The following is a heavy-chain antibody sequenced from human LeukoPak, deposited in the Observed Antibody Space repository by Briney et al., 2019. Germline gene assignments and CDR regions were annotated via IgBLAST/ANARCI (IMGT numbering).Heavy chain of an antibody. D-gene: IGHD1-7*01. V-gene: IGHV3-21*01. CDR1: GFTFSSPG. Sequence: GGSLRLSCTASGFTFSSPGMNWVRQAPGKGLEWVSSISGDSAFKVYADSVKGRFTISRDNAKNSLYLRMNSLRAEDTAVYYCAKYQTGTWTSYDSSDIWGQGTLVTVSS. CDR3: AKYQTGTWTSYDSSDI. CDR2: ISGDSAFK. J-gene: IGHJ3*02.